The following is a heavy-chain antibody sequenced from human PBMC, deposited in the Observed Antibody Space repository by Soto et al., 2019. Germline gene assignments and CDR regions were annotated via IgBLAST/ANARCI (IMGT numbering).Heavy chain of an antibody. D-gene: IGHD5-12*01. J-gene: IGHJ4*02. CDR1: GGSISSYY. CDR2: IYYSGST. Sequence: SETLSLTCTVSGGSISSYYWSWIRQPPGKGLEWIGYIYYSGSTNYNPSLKSRVTISVDTSKNQFSLKLSSVTAADTAVYYCARLYSGYDRRRDYWCQGTLVTVSS. CDR3: ARLYSGYDRRRDY. V-gene: IGHV4-59*08.